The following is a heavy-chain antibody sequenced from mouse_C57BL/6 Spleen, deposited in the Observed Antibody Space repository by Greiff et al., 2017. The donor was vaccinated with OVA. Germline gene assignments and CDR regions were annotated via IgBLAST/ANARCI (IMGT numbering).Heavy chain of an antibody. CDR2: ISSGSSTI. D-gene: IGHD1-1*01. CDR3: ARGITTVVAENYFDY. V-gene: IGHV5-17*01. Sequence: EVQLVESGGGLVKPGGSLKLSCAASGFTFSDYGMHWVRQAPEKGLEWVAYISSGSSTIYYADTVKGRFTISRDNAKNTLFLQMTSLRSEDTAMYYCARGITTVVAENYFDYWGQGTTLTVSS. CDR1: GFTFSDYG. J-gene: IGHJ2*01.